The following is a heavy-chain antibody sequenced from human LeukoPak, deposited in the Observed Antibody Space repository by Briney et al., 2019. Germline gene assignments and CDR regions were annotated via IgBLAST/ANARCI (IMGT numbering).Heavy chain of an antibody. V-gene: IGHV3-66*01. D-gene: IGHD3-22*01. Sequence: GGSLRLSCAASGFTVSSNYMSWVRQAPGKGLEWVSVIYSGGSTYYADSVKGRFTISRDNSKNTLYLQMNSLRAEDTAVYYCARAYYDSSGYYYWGQGTLVTVSS. CDR3: ARAYYDSSGYYY. J-gene: IGHJ4*02. CDR2: IYSGGST. CDR1: GFTVSSNY.